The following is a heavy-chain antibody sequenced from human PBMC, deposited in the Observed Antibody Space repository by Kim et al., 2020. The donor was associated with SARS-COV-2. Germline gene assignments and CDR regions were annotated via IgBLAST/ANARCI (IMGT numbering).Heavy chain of an antibody. CDR1: GYTFTSYD. J-gene: IGHJ4*02. Sequence: ASVKVSCKASGYTFTSYDINWVRQATGQGLEWMGWMNPNSGNTGYAQKFQGRVTMTRNTSISTAYMELSSLRSEDTAVYYCARGLLAYCGGDCYSDLDYWGQGTLVTVSS. V-gene: IGHV1-8*01. CDR3: ARGLLAYCGGDCYSDLDY. CDR2: MNPNSGNT. D-gene: IGHD2-21*02.